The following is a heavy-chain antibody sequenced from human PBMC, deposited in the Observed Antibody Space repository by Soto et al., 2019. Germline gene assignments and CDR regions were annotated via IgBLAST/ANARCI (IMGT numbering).Heavy chain of an antibody. D-gene: IGHD2-2*01. Sequence: SLRLSCAASGFTFSSYDMHWVRQATGKGLEWVSAIGTAGDTYYPGSVKGRFTISRENAKNSLYLQMNSLRAGDTAVYYCARGSDCSSTSCSENAFDIWGQGTMVTVSS. CDR1: GFTFSSYD. J-gene: IGHJ3*02. CDR3: ARGSDCSSTSCSENAFDI. V-gene: IGHV3-13*01. CDR2: IGTAGDT.